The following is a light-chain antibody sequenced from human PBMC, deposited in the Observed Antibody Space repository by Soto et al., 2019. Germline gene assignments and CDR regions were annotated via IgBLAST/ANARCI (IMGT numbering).Light chain of an antibody. CDR2: DAS. Sequence: EIVLTQSPATLSLSPGETAALSCRASQSVYSYLAWYQQKPGQPPILLIYDASNRATGIPARFSGSGSGTDFTLTISSLEPEDFAVYYCQQYLITPYTFGQGTKLEIK. J-gene: IGKJ2*01. V-gene: IGKV3-11*01. CDR1: QSVYSY. CDR3: QQYLITPYT.